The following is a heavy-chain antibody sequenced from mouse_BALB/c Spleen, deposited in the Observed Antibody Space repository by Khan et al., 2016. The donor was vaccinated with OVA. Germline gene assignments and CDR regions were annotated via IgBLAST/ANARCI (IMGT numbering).Heavy chain of an antibody. CDR3: ARNVYEYDPWFAY. J-gene: IGHJ3*01. D-gene: IGHD2-4*01. V-gene: IGHV8-12*01. CDR1: GFSLSTSGMG. Sequence: QVTLKESGPGILQPSQTLSLTCSFSGFSLSTSGMGVSWIRQPSGKGLEWLAHIYWDGDKRYNPSLKSRLTISKDTSRNQVFLKITSVDTADTATYYCARNVYEYDPWFAYWGQGTLVTVSA. CDR2: IYWDGDK.